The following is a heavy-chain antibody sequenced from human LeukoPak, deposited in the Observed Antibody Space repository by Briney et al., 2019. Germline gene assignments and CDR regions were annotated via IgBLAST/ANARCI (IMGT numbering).Heavy chain of an antibody. V-gene: IGHV3-23*01. CDR1: GFTFSSYA. Sequence: PGGSLRLSCAASGFTFSSYAMSWVRQAPGKGLEWVSAISGSGGSTYYADSVKGRFIISRDNSKNTLYLQMNSLRAEDTAVYYCARGQYSSGPEDYWGQGTLVTVSS. J-gene: IGHJ4*02. D-gene: IGHD6-19*01. CDR2: ISGSGGST. CDR3: ARGQYSSGPEDY.